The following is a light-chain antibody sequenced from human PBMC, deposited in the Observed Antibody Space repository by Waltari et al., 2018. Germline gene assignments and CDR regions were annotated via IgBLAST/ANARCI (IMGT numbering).Light chain of an antibody. CDR2: GAS. CDR1: QSVSNNY. V-gene: IGKV3-20*01. J-gene: IGKJ2*03. CDR3: QQYGSSPPYS. Sequence: EIVLTQSPGSLSLSPGERATLSCRATQSVSNNYLAWYQQKPGQPPRLLIYGASSRATGIPDRFSGSGSGTDFSLTIRRLEPEDFAVYYCQQYGSSPPYSFGQGTNLEIK.